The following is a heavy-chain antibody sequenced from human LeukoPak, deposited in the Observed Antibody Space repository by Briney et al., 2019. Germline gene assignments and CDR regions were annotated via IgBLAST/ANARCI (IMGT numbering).Heavy chain of an antibody. D-gene: IGHD6-13*01. Sequence: SETLSLTCAVYGGSFSGYYWSWIPQPPGKGLEWIGEINHSGSTNYNPSLKSRVTISVDTSKNQFSLKLSSVIAADTAVYYCARGRGKYSSSWPQVYSSGWGTYYFDYWGQGTLVTVSS. V-gene: IGHV4-34*01. CDR3: ARGRGKYSSSWPQVYSSGWGTYYFDY. CDR1: GGSFSGYY. J-gene: IGHJ4*02. CDR2: INHSGST.